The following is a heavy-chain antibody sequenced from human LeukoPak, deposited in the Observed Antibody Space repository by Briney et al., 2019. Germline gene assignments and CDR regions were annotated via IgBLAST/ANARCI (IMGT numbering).Heavy chain of an antibody. Sequence: MASQTLSLTCTVSGGSVSSGTYYWRWTRQPAGKGLEWIGHIYTSESTNYNPSLKSRVTISVDTSKNQFSLKLTSVTAADTAVYYCARDDWTYCSSTTCPDAYIWGQGTMVTVSS. V-gene: IGHV4-61*09. CDR1: GGSVSSGTYY. CDR3: ARDDWTYCSSTTCPDAYI. D-gene: IGHD2-2*01. CDR2: IYTSEST. J-gene: IGHJ3*02.